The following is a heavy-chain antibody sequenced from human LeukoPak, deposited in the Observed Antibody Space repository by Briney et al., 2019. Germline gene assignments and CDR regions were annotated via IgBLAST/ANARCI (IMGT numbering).Heavy chain of an antibody. CDR3: ARSFYDSSGYPNFDY. CDR2: ISTGSSCI. D-gene: IGHD3-22*01. V-gene: IGHV3-21*01. J-gene: IGHJ4*02. CDR1: GYSFSTYS. Sequence: PGGSLRLSCAASGYSFSTYSMNWVRQAPGKGLEWVSFISTGSSCIYYADSVKGRFTISRDNAKKSLYPQMNSLRAEDTAVYFCARSFYDSSGYPNFDYWGQGTLVTVSS.